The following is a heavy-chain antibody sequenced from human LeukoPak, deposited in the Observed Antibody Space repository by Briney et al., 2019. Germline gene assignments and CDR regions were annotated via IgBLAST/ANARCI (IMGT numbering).Heavy chain of an antibody. V-gene: IGHV4-34*01. J-gene: IGHJ3*02. CDR2: INHSGST. Sequence: SETLSLTCAVYGGSFSGYYWSWIRQPPGKGLEWIGEINHSGSTNYNPSLKSRVTISVDTSKNQFSLKLSSVTAADTAVYYCAREGTQFVWIQLWFDAFDIWGQGTMVTVSS. CDR1: GGSFSGYY. D-gene: IGHD5-18*01. CDR3: AREGTQFVWIQLWFDAFDI.